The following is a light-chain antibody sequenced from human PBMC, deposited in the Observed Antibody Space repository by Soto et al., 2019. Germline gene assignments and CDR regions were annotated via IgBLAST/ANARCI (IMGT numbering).Light chain of an antibody. CDR3: SSYTSSSTLV. V-gene: IGLV2-14*01. CDR2: EVS. CDR1: SSDVGGYNY. J-gene: IGLJ1*01. Sequence: QSALTQPASVSGSPGQSITICCTGTSSDVGGYNYVSWYQQHPGKAPKLIIYEVSNRPSGVSNRFSGSKSGNTASLTISGLQAEDEADYYCSSYTSSSTLVFGTGTKVTVL.